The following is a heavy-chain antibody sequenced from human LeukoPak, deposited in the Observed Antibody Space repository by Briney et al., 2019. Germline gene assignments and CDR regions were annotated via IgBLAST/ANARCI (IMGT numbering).Heavy chain of an antibody. J-gene: IGHJ4*02. Sequence: GGSLRLPCAASGFPFSDVWMSWVRQAPGKGLEWVGRIKSRADGGTADYAAPLKGRFTFSRDDSKNTLYLQMNSLKTEDTAVYYCTTDWYYYDSSGYYPIFWGQGTLVTVSS. CDR3: TTDWYYYDSSGYYPIF. CDR1: GFPFSDVW. CDR2: IKSRADGGTA. V-gene: IGHV3-15*01. D-gene: IGHD3-22*01.